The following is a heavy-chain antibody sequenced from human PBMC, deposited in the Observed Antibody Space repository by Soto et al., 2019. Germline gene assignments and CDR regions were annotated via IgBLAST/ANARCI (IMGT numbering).Heavy chain of an antibody. V-gene: IGHV4-30-2*01. CDR2: IYHSGST. D-gene: IGHD5-12*01. CDR3: ARGDIVATIDAFDI. J-gene: IGHJ3*02. Sequence: SETLSLTCAVSGGSISSGGYSWSWIRQPPGKGLEWIGYIYHSGSTYYNPSLKSRVTISVDRSKNQFSLKLSSATAADTAVYYCARGDIVATIDAFDIWDKGTMVTVSS. CDR1: GGSISSGGYS.